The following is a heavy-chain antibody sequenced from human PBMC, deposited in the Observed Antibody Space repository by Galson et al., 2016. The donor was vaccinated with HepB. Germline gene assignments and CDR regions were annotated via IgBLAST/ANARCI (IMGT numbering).Heavy chain of an antibody. CDR2: IWYDGSIK. CDR3: ARSYSNDVSIGWYFDL. V-gene: IGHV3-33*01. CDR1: GFTFSSYG. D-gene: IGHD4-11*01. J-gene: IGHJ2*01. Sequence: SLRLSCAASGFTFSSYGMHWVRQAPGKGLEWVAVIWYDGSIKYYADSVKGRFTISRDNSKNTLYLQMNSLRAEDTAVYYCARSYSNDVSIGWYFDLWGRGTLVSVSS.